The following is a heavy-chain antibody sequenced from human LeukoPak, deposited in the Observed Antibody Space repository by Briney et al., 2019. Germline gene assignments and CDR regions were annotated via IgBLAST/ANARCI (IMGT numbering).Heavy chain of an antibody. V-gene: IGHV3-72*01. Sequence: GGSLRLSCAASGFTFSDHYMDWVRQAPGKGLEWVGRTRNKASSYTTEYAASVKGRFTISRDDSKNSLYLQMNSLKTEDTAVYYCAREFRHYDFWSGYSGWFDPWGQGTLVTVSS. CDR3: AREFRHYDFWSGYSGWFDP. CDR2: TRNKASSYTT. J-gene: IGHJ5*02. CDR1: GFTFSDHY. D-gene: IGHD3-3*01.